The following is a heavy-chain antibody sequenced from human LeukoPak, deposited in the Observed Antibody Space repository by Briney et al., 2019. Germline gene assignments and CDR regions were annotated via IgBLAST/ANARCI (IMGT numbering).Heavy chain of an antibody. V-gene: IGHV3-23*01. CDR2: ISGSGGST. CDR1: GFTFSSYA. CDR3: AKDSGSGSYYNSLSFDY. D-gene: IGHD3-10*01. Sequence: PGGSLRLSCAASGFTFSSYAMSWVRQAPGKGLEWVSAISGSGGSTYYADSVKGRFTISRDNSKNTLYLQMNSLRAEDTAVYYCAKDSGSGSYYNSLSFDYWGQGTLVTVSS. J-gene: IGHJ4*02.